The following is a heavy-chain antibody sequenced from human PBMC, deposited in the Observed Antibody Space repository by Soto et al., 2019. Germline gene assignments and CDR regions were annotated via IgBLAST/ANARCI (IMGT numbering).Heavy chain of an antibody. D-gene: IGHD3-10*01. CDR2: IYPGDSDT. CDR3: AIHSYSDY. CDR1: GYTFSSYW. J-gene: IGHJ4*02. V-gene: IGHV5-51*01. Sequence: GESLKISCKGSGYTFSSYWIGWVRQMPGKGLEWMGIIYPGDSDTRYSPSFQGQVTISVDKTISTAYLQWSSLKASDTAIYYCAIHSYSDYWGQGTLVTVSS.